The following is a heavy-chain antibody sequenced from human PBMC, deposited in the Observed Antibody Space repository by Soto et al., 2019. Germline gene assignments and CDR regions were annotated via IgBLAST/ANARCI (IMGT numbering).Heavy chain of an antibody. J-gene: IGHJ4*02. V-gene: IGHV4-34*01. CDR2: INHSGST. CDR1: GGSFSGYY. Sequence: SETLSLTCAVYGGSFSGYYWSWIRQPPGKGLEWIGEINHSGSTNYNPSLKSRVTISVDTSKNQFSLKLSSVTAADTAVYYCARWQSSIAARPIRGKGATHFDYWGQGTLVTVSS. CDR3: ARWQSSIAARPIRGKGATHFDY. D-gene: IGHD6-6*01.